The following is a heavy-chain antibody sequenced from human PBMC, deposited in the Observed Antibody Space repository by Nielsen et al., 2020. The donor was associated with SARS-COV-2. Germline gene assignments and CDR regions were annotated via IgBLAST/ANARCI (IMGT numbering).Heavy chain of an antibody. CDR2: INPSGGST. Sequence: WVRQAPGQGLEWMGIINPSGGSTSYAQKFQGRVTMTRDTSTGTVYMELSSLRSEDTAVYYCARDPASYYDFWSGYYAGFDPWGQGTLVTVSS. CDR3: ARDPASYYDFWSGYYAGFDP. J-gene: IGHJ5*02. V-gene: IGHV1-46*01. D-gene: IGHD3-3*01.